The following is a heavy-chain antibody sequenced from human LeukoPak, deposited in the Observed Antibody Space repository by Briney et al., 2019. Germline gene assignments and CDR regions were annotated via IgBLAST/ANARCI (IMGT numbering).Heavy chain of an antibody. Sequence: PSETLSLTCTVSGGSISSGGYYWSWIRQHPGKGLEWIGYIYYSGSTNYNPSLKSRVTISVDTSKNQFSLKLSSVTAADTAVYYCASGSSGYHTRYYYYGMDVWGQGTTVTVSS. V-gene: IGHV4-61*08. D-gene: IGHD3-22*01. J-gene: IGHJ6*02. CDR2: IYYSGST. CDR3: ASGSSGYHTRYYYYGMDV. CDR1: GGSISSGGYY.